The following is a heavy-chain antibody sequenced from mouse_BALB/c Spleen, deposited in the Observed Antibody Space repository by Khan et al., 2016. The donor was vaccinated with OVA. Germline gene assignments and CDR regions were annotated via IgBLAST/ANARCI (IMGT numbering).Heavy chain of an antibody. CDR1: GYTFTSYW. V-gene: IGHV1S41*01. Sequence: DLVKPGASVKLSCKASGYTFTSYWINWIKQRPGQGLEWIGRIAPGSGSPYYNEMFKAKATLTVDTSSSTAYIQLSSLSSEDSAVYVCKRENYYGTTCYAMDYWGQGTSVTVSS. D-gene: IGHD1-1*01. CDR2: IAPGSGSP. J-gene: IGHJ4*01. CDR3: KRENYYGTTCYAMDY.